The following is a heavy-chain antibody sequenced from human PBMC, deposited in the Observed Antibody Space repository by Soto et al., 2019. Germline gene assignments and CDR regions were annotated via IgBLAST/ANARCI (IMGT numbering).Heavy chain of an antibody. Sequence: SVNVSCKASGGTFSSYAISWVRQAPGQGLEWMGGISPLFGTANYAQKFQGRVTITADESTSTAYMELSSLRSEDTAVYYCARYRYRHYSDSSGYFLSRWGQGTL. CDR1: GGTFSSYA. CDR3: ARYRYRHYSDSSGYFLSR. J-gene: IGHJ4*02. D-gene: IGHD3-22*01. CDR2: ISPLFGTA. V-gene: IGHV1-69*13.